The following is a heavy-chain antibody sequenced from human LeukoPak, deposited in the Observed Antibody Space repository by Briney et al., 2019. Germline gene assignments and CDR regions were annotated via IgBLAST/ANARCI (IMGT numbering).Heavy chain of an antibody. D-gene: IGHD3-10*01. CDR3: AYYYGSASYYYFDY. CDR2: IYYSGTT. V-gene: IGHV4-31*03. J-gene: IGHJ4*02. Sequence: PSETLSLTCTVSGGSISSGGYYWSWIRQHPGKGLEWIGHIYYSGTTDFNPSLKSRVTISLDTSKNQFSLKLSSVTAADTAVYYCAYYYGSASYYYFDYWGQGTLVTVSS. CDR1: GGSISSGGYY.